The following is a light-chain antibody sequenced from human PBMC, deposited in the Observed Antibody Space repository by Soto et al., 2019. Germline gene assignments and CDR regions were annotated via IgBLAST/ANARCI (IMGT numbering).Light chain of an antibody. CDR2: DVN. V-gene: IGLV2-18*01. J-gene: IGLJ1*01. Sequence: QSALTQPPSMSGSPGQSVTIPCTGTTTDVANYNTVSWFQQAPGTAPKVIIYDVNNRPSGVPGRFSGSTSVNTASLTISGLQAEDEGDYYCSLYTTNGGLIFGSGTKVTV. CDR3: SLYTTNGGLI. CDR1: TTDVANYNT.